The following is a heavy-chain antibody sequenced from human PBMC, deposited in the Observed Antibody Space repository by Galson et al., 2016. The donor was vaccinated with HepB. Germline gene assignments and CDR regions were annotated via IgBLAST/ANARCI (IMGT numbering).Heavy chain of an antibody. CDR1: GFTFDDYA. Sequence: SLRLSCAASGFTFDDYAMHWVRQAPGKGLEWVSGISWNSGRIGYADSVKGRCTISRDNAKNSLYLQMNSLRAEDTALYYCARGLSQYYFNYWGQGTLVTVSS. J-gene: IGHJ4*02. D-gene: IGHD2-2*01. CDR2: ISWNSGRI. CDR3: ARGLSQYYFNY. V-gene: IGHV3-9*01.